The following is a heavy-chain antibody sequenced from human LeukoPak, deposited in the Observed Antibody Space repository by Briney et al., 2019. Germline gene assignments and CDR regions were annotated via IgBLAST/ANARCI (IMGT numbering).Heavy chain of an antibody. Sequence: PGGSLRLSCAASGFTFSSYWMHWVRQAPGKRLVWVSRINSDGSSTTYADSVKGRFTISRDNAKNTLYLQMNSLRAEDTAVYYCATDYQGYTYGNGSDYWGQGTLVTVSS. J-gene: IGHJ4*02. D-gene: IGHD5-18*01. CDR2: INSDGSST. CDR1: GFTFSSYW. CDR3: ATDYQGYTYGNGSDY. V-gene: IGHV3-74*01.